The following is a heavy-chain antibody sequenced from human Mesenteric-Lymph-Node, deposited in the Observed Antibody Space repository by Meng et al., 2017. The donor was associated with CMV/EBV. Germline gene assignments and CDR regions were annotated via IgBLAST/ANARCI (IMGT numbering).Heavy chain of an antibody. CDR1: GGTFSGYC. CDR2: NNHSGST. V-gene: IGHV4-34*01. CDR3: ARGSSYDILTGYFDY. D-gene: IGHD3-9*01. Sequence: QVKLPPGGQELLEPLAVLSVTCVVYGGTFSGYCWNWIRQSSGKGLEWIGENNHSGSTTYNPSFTSRIIISVDTSTNQISLNMSSVTAADTAVYYCARGSSYDILTGYFDYWGQGALVTVSS. J-gene: IGHJ4*02.